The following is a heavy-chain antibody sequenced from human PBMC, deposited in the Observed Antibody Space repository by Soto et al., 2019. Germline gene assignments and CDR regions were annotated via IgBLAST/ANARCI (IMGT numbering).Heavy chain of an antibody. J-gene: IGHJ4*02. Sequence: SETLSLTCTVSGGSIISYYWSWILQPPGKGLEWIGHIYYNGNTNYNPSLKSRVTILVDTSKNQFSLKLSSVTAADTAVYYCARHHWTSGHCQHSDYWGQGTLVTVPS. CDR1: GGSIISYY. CDR2: IYYNGNT. V-gene: IGHV4-59*01. D-gene: IGHD2-21*02. CDR3: ARHHWTSGHCQHSDY.